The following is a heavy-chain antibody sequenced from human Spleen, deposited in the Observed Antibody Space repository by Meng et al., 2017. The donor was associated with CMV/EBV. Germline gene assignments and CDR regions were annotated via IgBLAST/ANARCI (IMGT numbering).Heavy chain of an antibody. Sequence: FSSPAMHWVRQAPGKGLEWVAFISYDGTNKYYADSVKGRFTISRDNSKNTLYLQMNSLRAEDTAVYYCARDFRLGYCTSPSCNWFDPWGQGTLVTVSS. CDR1: FSSPA. CDR3: ARDFRLGYCTSPSCNWFDP. CDR2: ISYDGTNK. J-gene: IGHJ5*02. D-gene: IGHD2-2*01. V-gene: IGHV3-30-3*01.